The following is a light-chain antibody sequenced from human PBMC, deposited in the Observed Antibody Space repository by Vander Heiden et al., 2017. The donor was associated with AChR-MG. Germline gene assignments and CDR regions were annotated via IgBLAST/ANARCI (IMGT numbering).Light chain of an antibody. CDR3: HQYYSTLQT. V-gene: IGKV4-1*01. Sequence: DIVLTQSPDSLAVSLGERATINCKSSQSLLYRANNKNYLAWYQQKPGKPPKVLIYWASTRESGVPERFSGSGPGTHFTLTISSLQAEDVAIYYCHQYYSTLQTFGQGTKVEIQ. CDR2: WAS. J-gene: IGKJ1*01. CDR1: QSLLYRANNKNY.